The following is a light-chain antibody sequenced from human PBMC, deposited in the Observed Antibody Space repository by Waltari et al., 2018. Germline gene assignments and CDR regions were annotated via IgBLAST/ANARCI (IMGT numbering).Light chain of an antibody. CDR2: YAS. CDR1: QDFNSD. CDR3: QHFKTYPIT. V-gene: IGKV1-13*02. J-gene: IGKJ5*01. Sequence: AIQLTQSPSSLSASVGDRVTIACRASQDFNSDLAWYQQKPGKAPKLLIYYASSWQSGVPSRFSGSGSGTDFTLTISSLQPEDFATYHCQHFKTYPITFGLGTRLEIK.